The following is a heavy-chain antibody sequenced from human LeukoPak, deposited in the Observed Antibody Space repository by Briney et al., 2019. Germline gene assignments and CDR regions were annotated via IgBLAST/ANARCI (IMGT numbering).Heavy chain of an antibody. CDR2: IIPIFGTA. CDR1: GGTFSSYA. D-gene: IGHD5-24*01. J-gene: IGHJ6*02. CDR3: ARGLDYRDGYNYPAYYYGMDV. V-gene: IGHV1-69*13. Sequence: GASVKVSCKASGGTFSSYAISWVRQAPGQGLEWMGGIIPIFGTANYAQKFRGRVTITADESTSTAYMELSSLRSEDTAVYYCARGLDYRDGYNYPAYYYGMDVWGQGTTVTVSS.